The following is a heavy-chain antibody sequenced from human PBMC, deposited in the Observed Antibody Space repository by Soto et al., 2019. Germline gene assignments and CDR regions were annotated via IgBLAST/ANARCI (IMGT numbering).Heavy chain of an antibody. CDR3: SSRVLRIKFGGPYRSDQNHYVTDV. CDR2: IDHSGGT. Sequence: QGQLQQWGAGLLKPSETLSLTCVVYGGSLSGYYWSWIRQSSGKGLEWIGEIDHSGGTNYSPSFKSRVTISADTSKSQFSLKLSSVTAADTAVYYCSSRVLRIKFGGPYRSDQNHYVTDVWGQGTTVTVSS. CDR1: GGSLSGYY. V-gene: IGHV4-34*01. J-gene: IGHJ6*02. D-gene: IGHD3-16*01.